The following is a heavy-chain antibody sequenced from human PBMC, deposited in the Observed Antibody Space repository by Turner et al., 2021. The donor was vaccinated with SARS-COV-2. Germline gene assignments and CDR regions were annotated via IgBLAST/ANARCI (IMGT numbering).Heavy chain of an antibody. J-gene: IGHJ6*02. CDR3: AGEVVAATRPYYYGMDV. CDR1: GCSISSSSYY. CDR2: IYYSGST. D-gene: IGHD2-15*01. Sequence: QLQLKESGPGLVKPSETLSLSCTFSGCSISSSSYYWGWIRQPPGKGLEWVGNIYYSGSTYYNPALKSRVTISGDTSKNQFSLKLRSVNAADTAVYYCAGEVVAATRPYYYGMDVWGQGTTFTVSS. V-gene: IGHV4-39*02.